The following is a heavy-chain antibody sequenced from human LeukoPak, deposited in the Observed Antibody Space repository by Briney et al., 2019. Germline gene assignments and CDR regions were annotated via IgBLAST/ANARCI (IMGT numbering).Heavy chain of an antibody. J-gene: IGHJ6*02. CDR2: IYYSGST. D-gene: IGHD6-13*01. CDR3: ARTYSSSWTDYYYYGMDV. Sequence: SETLSLTCTVSGGSISSYYWSWIWQPPGKGLEWIGYIYYSGSTNYNPSLKSRVTISVDTSKNQFSLKLSSVTAADTAVYYCARTYSSSWTDYYYYGMDVWGQGTTVTVSS. V-gene: IGHV4-59*01. CDR1: GGSISSYY.